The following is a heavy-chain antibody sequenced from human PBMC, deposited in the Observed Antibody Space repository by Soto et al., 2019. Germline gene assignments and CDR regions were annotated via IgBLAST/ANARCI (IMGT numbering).Heavy chain of an antibody. Sequence: QVQLVESGGGLVKPGGSLRLSCAASGFTFSDYYMSWIRQAPGKGLEWVSYISSSSSYTNYADSVKGRFTISKDNAKNSLYLQMNSLRAEDTAVYYCARVDIVVVPAAILRNPRTQSNRVSLGGMDVWGQGTTVTVSS. V-gene: IGHV3-11*06. CDR3: ARVDIVVVPAAILRNPRTQSNRVSLGGMDV. CDR2: ISSSSSYT. J-gene: IGHJ6*02. CDR1: GFTFSDYY. D-gene: IGHD2-2*02.